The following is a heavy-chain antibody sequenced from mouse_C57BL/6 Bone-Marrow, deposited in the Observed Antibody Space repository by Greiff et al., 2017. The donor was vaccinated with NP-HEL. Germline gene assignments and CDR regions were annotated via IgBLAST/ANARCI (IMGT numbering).Heavy chain of an antibody. CDR3: ARYYYGSSGYFDY. CDR1: GFTFTDYY. J-gene: IGHJ2*01. D-gene: IGHD1-1*01. Sequence: EVQRVESGGGLVQPGGSLSLSCAASGFTFTDYYMSWVRQPPGKALEWLGFIRNKANGYTTEYSASVKGRFTISRDNSQSILYLQMNAVRAEDSATYYCARYYYGSSGYFDYWGQGTTLTVSS. CDR2: IRNKANGYTT. V-gene: IGHV7-3*01.